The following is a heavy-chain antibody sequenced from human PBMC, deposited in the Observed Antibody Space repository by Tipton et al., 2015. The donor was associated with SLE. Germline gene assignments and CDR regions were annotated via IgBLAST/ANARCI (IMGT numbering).Heavy chain of an antibody. V-gene: IGHV4-61*02. Sequence: TLSLTCTVSGGSISSGSYYWSWIRQPAGKGLEWIGRIYTSGSTNYNPSLKSRVTISVDTSKNQFSLKLSSVTAADTAVYYCARAPLGLWGQGTLVTVSS. CDR1: GGSISSGSYY. D-gene: IGHD7-27*01. J-gene: IGHJ4*02. CDR3: ARAPLGL. CDR2: IYTSGST.